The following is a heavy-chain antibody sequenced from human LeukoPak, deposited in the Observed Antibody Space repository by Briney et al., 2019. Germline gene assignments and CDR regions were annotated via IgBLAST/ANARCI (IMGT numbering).Heavy chain of an antibody. D-gene: IGHD6-13*01. CDR2: IRSKANSYAT. CDR3: TRLSDSSSWAY. CDR1: GFTFSGSA. J-gene: IGHJ4*02. Sequence: GRSLRLSCAASGFTFSGSAMHWVRQASGKGLEWVGRIRSKANSYATAYAASVKGRFTISRDDSKNTAYLQMNSLKTEDTAVYYCTRLSDSSSWAYWGQGTLVTVSS. V-gene: IGHV3-73*01.